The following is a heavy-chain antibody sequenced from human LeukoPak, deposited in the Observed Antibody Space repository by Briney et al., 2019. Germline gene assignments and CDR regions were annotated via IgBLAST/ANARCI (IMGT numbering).Heavy chain of an antibody. CDR1: GVTFSSYR. V-gene: IGHV3-7*03. D-gene: IGHD2-15*01. Sequence: GGSLRLSCAASGVTFSSYRKSWGRQAPGKGLEWVANMNRDGSEKTYVASITGRFTISRDNAANSLYLQMTSLRVEDTALYYCAKDRLWQDIDAFDISGQGTMVTVSS. CDR3: AKDRLWQDIDAFDI. CDR2: MNRDGSEK. J-gene: IGHJ3*02.